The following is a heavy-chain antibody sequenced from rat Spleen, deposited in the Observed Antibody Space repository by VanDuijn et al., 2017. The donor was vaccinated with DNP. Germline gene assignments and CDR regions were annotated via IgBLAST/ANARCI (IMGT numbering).Heavy chain of an antibody. D-gene: IGHD5-1*01. CDR2: ITYDGSST. CDR3: ATQRLGAAWFAY. J-gene: IGHJ3*01. CDR1: GFTFSDFN. V-gene: IGHV5-7*01. Sequence: EVQLVESGGGLVQPGRSLKVSCAASGFTFSDFNMACVRQAPKKGLEWVATITYDGSSTYYGDSVKGRFTISRHNAKTTLYLQMDSLRSEDTATYYCATQRLGAAWFAYWGQGTLVTVSS.